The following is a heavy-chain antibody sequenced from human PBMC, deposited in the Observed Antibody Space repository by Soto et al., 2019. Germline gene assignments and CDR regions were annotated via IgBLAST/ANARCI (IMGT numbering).Heavy chain of an antibody. CDR3: AREDGDYVLSPSFDP. Sequence: QVQLVESGGGVVQPGRSLRLSCAASGFTFSSYAMHWVRQAPGKGLEWVAVISYDGSNKYYADSVKGRFTISRDNSKNTLSLQMNSLRAEDTAVYYCAREDGDYVLSPSFDPWGQGTLVTVSS. CDR1: GFTFSSYA. J-gene: IGHJ5*02. CDR2: ISYDGSNK. V-gene: IGHV3-30-3*01. D-gene: IGHD4-17*01.